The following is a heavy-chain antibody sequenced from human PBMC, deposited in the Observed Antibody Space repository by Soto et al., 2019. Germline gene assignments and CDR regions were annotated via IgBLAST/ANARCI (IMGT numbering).Heavy chain of an antibody. J-gene: IGHJ6*02. CDR2: ISAYNGNT. V-gene: IGHV1-18*01. CDR3: ARDQADSSGWYHGGYYYYGMDV. D-gene: IGHD6-19*01. Sequence: ASVKVSCKASGYTFTSYGISWVRQAPGQGLEWMGWISAYNGNTNYAQKLQGRVTMTTDTSTSTAYMELRSLRSDDTAVYYCARDQADSSGWYHGGYYYYGMDVWGQGTTVTVSS. CDR1: GYTFTSYG.